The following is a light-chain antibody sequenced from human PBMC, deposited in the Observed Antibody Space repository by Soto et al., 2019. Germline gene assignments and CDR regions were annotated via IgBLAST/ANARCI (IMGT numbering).Light chain of an antibody. J-gene: IGKJ5*01. CDR1: QSVNSDY. Sequence: IVLTQSPGTLSLSPGERATLSCRASQSVNSDYLAWFQQKPGQAPRLLIYGASTRTTGIPDRFSGSGSGTDFTLTIGRLEPGDFAVYYCLHYGGSPLTFGQGTRLEIK. CDR2: GAS. CDR3: LHYGGSPLT. V-gene: IGKV3-20*01.